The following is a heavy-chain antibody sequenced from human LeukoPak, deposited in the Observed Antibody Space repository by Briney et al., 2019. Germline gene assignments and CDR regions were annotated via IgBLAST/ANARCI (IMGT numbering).Heavy chain of an antibody. D-gene: IGHD5-24*01. CDR3: AREDGSPKY. CDR1: GFTFRDYY. Sequence: TGGSLRLSCAASGFTFRDYYMNWIRQAPGKGLEWISYISSRGTTIFYADSVKGRFTISRDNAKNSLYLQMNSLRPEDTAVYYCAREDGSPKYWRQGTLVTVTS. CDR2: ISSRGTTI. J-gene: IGHJ4*02. V-gene: IGHV3-11*01.